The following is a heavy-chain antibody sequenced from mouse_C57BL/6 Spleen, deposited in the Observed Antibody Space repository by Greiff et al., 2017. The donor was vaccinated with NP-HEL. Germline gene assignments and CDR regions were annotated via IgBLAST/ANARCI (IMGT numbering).Heavy chain of an antibody. CDR1: GFTFSDYY. V-gene: IGHV5-12*01. J-gene: IGHJ3*01. CDR2: ISNGGGST. Sequence: DVKLVESGGGLVQPGGSLKLSCAASGFTFSDYYMYWVRQTPEKRLEWVAYISNGGGSTYYPDTVKGRFTISRDNAKNPLYLQMSRLKSEDTAMYYCARHRLRFAYWGQGTLVTVSA. CDR3: ARHRLRFAY. D-gene: IGHD1-1*01.